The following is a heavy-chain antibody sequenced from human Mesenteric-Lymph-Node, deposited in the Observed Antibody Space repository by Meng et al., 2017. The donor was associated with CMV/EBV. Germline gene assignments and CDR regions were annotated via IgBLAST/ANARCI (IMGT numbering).Heavy chain of an antibody. CDR2: IYYSGST. CDR3: ARDLGATTFSDY. J-gene: IGHJ4*02. Sequence: TCTVSGGSISSSYWSWIRQPPGKGLEWIGYIYYSGSTNYNPSLKSRVTISVDTSKNQFSLKLSSVTAADTAVYYCARDLGATTFSDYWGQGTLVTVSS. D-gene: IGHD1-26*01. V-gene: IGHV4-59*01. CDR1: GGSISSSY.